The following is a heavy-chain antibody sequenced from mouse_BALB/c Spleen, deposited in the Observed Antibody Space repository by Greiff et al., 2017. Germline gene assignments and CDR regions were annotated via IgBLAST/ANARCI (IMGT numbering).Heavy chain of an antibody. CDR2: ISSGGST. CDR1: GFTFSSYA. Sequence: EVQVVESGGGLVKPGGSLKLSCAASGFTFSSYAVSWVRQTPEKRLEWVASISSGGSTYYPDSVMGRFTISRDNARKILYLQMSSLRSEDTAMYYCERSDSFAYWGQGTLVTVSA. D-gene: IGHD3-3*01. CDR3: ERSDSFAY. V-gene: IGHV5-6-5*01. J-gene: IGHJ3*01.